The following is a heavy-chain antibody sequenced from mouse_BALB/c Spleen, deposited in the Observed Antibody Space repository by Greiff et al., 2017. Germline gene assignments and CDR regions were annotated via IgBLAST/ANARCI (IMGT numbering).Heavy chain of an antibody. J-gene: IGHJ4*01. CDR3: ARYGMDYAMDY. V-gene: IGHV5-17*02. Sequence: EVQLVESGGGLVQPGGSRKLSCAASGFTFSSFGMHWVRQAPEKGLGWVAYISSGSSTIYYADTVKGRFTISRDNPKNTLFLQMTSLRSEDTAMYYCARYGMDYAMDYWGQGTSVTVSS. CDR2: ISSGSSTI. D-gene: IGHD1-1*02. CDR1: GFTFSSFG.